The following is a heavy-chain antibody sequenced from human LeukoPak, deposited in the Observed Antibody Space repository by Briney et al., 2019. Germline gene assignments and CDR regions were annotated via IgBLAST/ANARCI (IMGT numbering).Heavy chain of an antibody. V-gene: IGHV3-11*04. D-gene: IGHD3-3*01. J-gene: IGHJ5*02. CDR1: GFTFSDYY. CDR2: ISSSGSTI. CDR3: AKEGNYDFWSGFHWFDP. Sequence: GGSLRLSCAASGFTFSDYYMSWIRQAPGKGLEWVSYISSSGSTIYYADSVEGRFTISRDNSKNTLYLQMNGLRAEDTAVYYCAKEGNYDFWSGFHWFDPWGQGTLVTVSS.